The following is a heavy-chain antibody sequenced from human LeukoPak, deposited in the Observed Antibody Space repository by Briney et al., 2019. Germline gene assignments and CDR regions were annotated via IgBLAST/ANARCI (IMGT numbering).Heavy chain of an antibody. CDR3: ARRVIMSATGVPDTWLDP. Sequence: SETLSLTGTVSGGSISNYYWNWIRQPPGKGLEWVGHISYSGGTKYNPSLQSRVTISIDTSKNQFSLNLSSVTAADTAVYYCARRVIMSATGVPDTWLDPWGQGILVTVSS. CDR1: GGSISNYY. J-gene: IGHJ5*02. V-gene: IGHV4-59*08. CDR2: ISYSGGT. D-gene: IGHD2-8*02.